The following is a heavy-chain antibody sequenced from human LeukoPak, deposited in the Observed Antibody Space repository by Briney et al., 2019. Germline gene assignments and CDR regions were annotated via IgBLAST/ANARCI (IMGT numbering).Heavy chain of an antibody. J-gene: IGHJ6*02. V-gene: IGHV4-30-2*01. CDR3: ARDLGGYSYGSLDV. D-gene: IGHD5-18*01. Sequence: SQTLSLTCAVSGGSISSGGYSWSWIRQPPGKGLEWIGYIYHSGSTNYNPSLKSRVTISVDTSKNQFSLKLSSVTAADTAVYYCARDLGGYSYGSLDVWGQGTTVTVSS. CDR2: IYHSGST. CDR1: GGSISSGGYS.